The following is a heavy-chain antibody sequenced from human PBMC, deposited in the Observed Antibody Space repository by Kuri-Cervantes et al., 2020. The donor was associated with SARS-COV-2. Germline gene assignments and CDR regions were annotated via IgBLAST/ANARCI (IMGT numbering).Heavy chain of an antibody. Sequence: GGFLRLSCAASGFTFSLYPMNWVRQAPGKGLEWVASISNAANYIFYADSVKGRFTVSRDNAKNSLYLQMDSLRVEDTAVYYCAREEGGELGEAFDYWGQGALVTVSS. J-gene: IGHJ4*02. D-gene: IGHD7-27*01. CDR2: ISNAANYI. V-gene: IGHV3-21*01. CDR1: GFTFSLYP. CDR3: AREEGGELGEAFDY.